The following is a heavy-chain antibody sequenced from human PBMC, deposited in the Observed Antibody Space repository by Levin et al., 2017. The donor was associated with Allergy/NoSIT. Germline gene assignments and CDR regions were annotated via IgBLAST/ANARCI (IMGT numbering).Heavy chain of an antibody. CDR3: AKDPVLRFLEWLSPIGGDYDYGMDV. V-gene: IGHV3-23*01. D-gene: IGHD3-3*01. Sequence: GGSLRLSCAASGFTFSSYAMSWVRQAPGKGLEWVSAISGSGGSTYYADSVKGRFTISRDNSKNTLYLQMNSLRAEDTAVYYCAKDPVLRFLEWLSPIGGDYDYGMDVWGQGTTVTVSS. J-gene: IGHJ6*02. CDR2: ISGSGGST. CDR1: GFTFSSYA.